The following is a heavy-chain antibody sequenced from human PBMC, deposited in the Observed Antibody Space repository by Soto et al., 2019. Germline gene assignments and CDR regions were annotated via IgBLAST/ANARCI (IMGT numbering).Heavy chain of an antibody. D-gene: IGHD3-10*01. V-gene: IGHV3-30-3*01. J-gene: IGHJ6*02. CDR1: GFTFSSYA. Sequence: QVQLVESGGGVVQPGRSLRLSCAASGFTFSSYAMHWVRQAPGKGLEWVAVISYDGSNKYYADSVKGRFTISRDNSKNTLYLQMNSLRAEDTAVYYCARDRGKGVPAFMDVWDQGTTVTVSS. CDR2: ISYDGSNK. CDR3: ARDRGKGVPAFMDV.